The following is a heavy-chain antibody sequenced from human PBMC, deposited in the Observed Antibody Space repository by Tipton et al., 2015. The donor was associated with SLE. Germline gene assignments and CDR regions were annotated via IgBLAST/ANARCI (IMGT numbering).Heavy chain of an antibody. CDR1: GFTFSSYA. Sequence: GSLRLSCAASGFTFSSYAMNWVRQASGKGLEWVSAISASAKTTYYTDSVKGRFTISRDSSRNTLYLQMNSLRAEDTGVYYCAKGGQYYGSGSYGENWGQGTLVTVSS. D-gene: IGHD3-10*01. V-gene: IGHV3-23*01. CDR3: AKGGQYYGSGSYGEN. J-gene: IGHJ4*02. CDR2: ISASAKTT.